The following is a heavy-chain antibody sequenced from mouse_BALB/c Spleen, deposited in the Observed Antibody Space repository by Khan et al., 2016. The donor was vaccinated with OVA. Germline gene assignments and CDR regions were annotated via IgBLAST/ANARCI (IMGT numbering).Heavy chain of an antibody. D-gene: IGHD1-1*01. CDR1: GFTFSSFG. Sequence: EVELVESGGGLVQPGGSRKLSCAASGFTFSSFGMHWVRQAPEKGLEWVAYISSGSNTIYYADTVKGRFTISRDNPKNTLILPMTSLRSEDTAMYYWLRGNYYGSSYVGYWCQGTTLTVSS. CDR2: ISSGSNTI. CDR3: LRGNYYGSSYVGY. J-gene: IGHJ2*01. V-gene: IGHV5-17*02.